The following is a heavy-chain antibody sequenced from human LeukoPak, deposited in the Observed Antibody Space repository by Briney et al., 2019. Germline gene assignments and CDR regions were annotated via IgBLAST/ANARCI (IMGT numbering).Heavy chain of an antibody. J-gene: IGHJ3*02. CDR2: IYYSGST. CDR1: GGSISSSSYY. Sequence: SETLSLTCTVSGGSISSSSYYWGWIRQPPGKGLEWIGSIYYSGSTYYNPSLKSRVTISVDTSKNQFSLKLSSVTAADTAVYYCARVYGDIVVVPAASNAFDIWGQGTMVIVSS. D-gene: IGHD2-2*01. CDR3: ARVYGDIVVVPAASNAFDI. V-gene: IGHV4-39*07.